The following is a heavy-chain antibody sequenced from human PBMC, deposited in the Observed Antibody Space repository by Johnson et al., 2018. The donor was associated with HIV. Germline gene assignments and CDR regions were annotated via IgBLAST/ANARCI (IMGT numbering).Heavy chain of an antibody. J-gene: IGHJ3*02. CDR3: ARGEEEQLGDAFDI. CDR1: GFTFSSYA. Sequence: QVQLVESGGGVVQPGRSLRLSCAASGFTFSSYAMHCVRQAPGKGLEWVAVISYDGSYKYYADSVKGRLTISRDNSKNTLYLQMNSLRAEDTAVYYCARGEEEQLGDAFDIWGQGTMVTVSS. CDR2: ISYDGSYK. V-gene: IGHV3-30*03. D-gene: IGHD6-6*01.